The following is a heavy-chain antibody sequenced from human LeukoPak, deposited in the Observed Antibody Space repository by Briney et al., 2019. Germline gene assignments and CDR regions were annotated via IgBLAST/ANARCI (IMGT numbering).Heavy chain of an antibody. D-gene: IGHD1-20*01. CDR2: INTDGSST. V-gene: IGHV3-74*01. Sequence: GGSLRLSRAASGFTFSSYWMHWVRQAPGKGLVWVSRINTDGSSTSYADSVKGRFTISRDNAKNTLYLQMNSLRAEDTAVYYCASITRTTALGDWGQGTLVTVSS. CDR1: GFTFSSYW. J-gene: IGHJ4*02. CDR3: ASITRTTALGD.